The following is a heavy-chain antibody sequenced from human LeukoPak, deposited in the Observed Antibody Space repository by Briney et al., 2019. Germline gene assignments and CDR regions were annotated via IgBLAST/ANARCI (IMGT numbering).Heavy chain of an antibody. CDR3: ARDTLYCSSTSCYPYYYMDV. Sequence: MASETLSLTCTVSGGSISSYYWSWIRQPAGKGLEWIGRIYTSGSTNYNPSLKSRATMSVDTSKNQFPLKLSSVTAADTAVYYCARDTLYCSSTSCYPYYYMDVWGKGTTVTVSS. CDR1: GGSISSYY. V-gene: IGHV4-4*07. CDR2: IYTSGST. J-gene: IGHJ6*03. D-gene: IGHD2-2*01.